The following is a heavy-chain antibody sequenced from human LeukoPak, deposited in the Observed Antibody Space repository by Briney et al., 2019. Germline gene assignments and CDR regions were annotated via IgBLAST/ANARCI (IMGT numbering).Heavy chain of an antibody. CDR3: ARNKTITAAGTFDY. V-gene: IGHV4-39*01. CDR1: GGSISSSTYY. CDR2: LDNSAST. Sequence: PSETLSLTCTVSGGSISSSTYYWGWIRQPPGKGLEWIGSLDNSASTHYNPSLKSRVTMAVDTSKNQFSLKLRSVTAADTAIYYCARNKTITAAGTFDYWGQGTLVTVSS. J-gene: IGHJ4*02. D-gene: IGHD6-13*01.